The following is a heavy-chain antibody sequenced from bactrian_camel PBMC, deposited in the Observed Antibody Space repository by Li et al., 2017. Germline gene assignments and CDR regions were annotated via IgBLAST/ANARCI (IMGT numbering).Heavy chain of an antibody. D-gene: IGHD8*01. Sequence: QVQLVESGGGSVQAGGSLRLSCAASGYTYCMAWFRQAPGKEREGVASIGSDGRTSLADSVKGRFAISRDNANDTLYLQMNSLKPEDTALYYCATVGASNCLKDSWDRVAPIDRGQGTQVPSP. CDR2: IGSDGRT. CDR3: ATVGASNCLKDSWDRVAPID. V-gene: IGHV3S55*01. J-gene: IGHJ4*01. CDR1: GYTYC.